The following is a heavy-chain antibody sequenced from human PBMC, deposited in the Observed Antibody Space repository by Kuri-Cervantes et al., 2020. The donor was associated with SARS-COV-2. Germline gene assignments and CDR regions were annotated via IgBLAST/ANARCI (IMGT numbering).Heavy chain of an antibody. CDR2: ISSSSSTI. Sequence: GESLKISCAASGFTFSSYAMHWVRQAPGKGLEWVSYISSSSSTIYYADSVKGRFTISRDNAKNSLYLQMNSLRAEDTALYHCARRGGYSESYYYYYYMDVWGKGTTVTDSS. D-gene: IGHD3-22*01. CDR1: GFTFSSYA. J-gene: IGHJ6*03. CDR3: ARRGGYSESYYYYYYMDV. V-gene: IGHV3-48*04.